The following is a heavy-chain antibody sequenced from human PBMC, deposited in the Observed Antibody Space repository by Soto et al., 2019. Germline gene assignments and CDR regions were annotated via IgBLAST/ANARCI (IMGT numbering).Heavy chain of an antibody. D-gene: IGHD3-10*01. CDR2: IYYSGST. J-gene: IGHJ5*02. CDR1: GGSISIYY. Sequence: QVQLQESGPGLVKPSETLSLTCTVSGGSISIYYWSWIRQPPGKGLEWIGYIYYSGSTNYNPSLKSRVTISVDTSKNQFSLKLSSVTAADTAVYYCARDSYYYGSGSYSTYNWFDPWGQGTLVTVSS. V-gene: IGHV4-59*01. CDR3: ARDSYYYGSGSYSTYNWFDP.